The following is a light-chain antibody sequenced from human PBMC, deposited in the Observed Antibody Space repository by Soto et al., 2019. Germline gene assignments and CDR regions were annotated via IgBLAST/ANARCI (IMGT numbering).Light chain of an antibody. CDR1: QSVLYSSNNKNY. Sequence: DIVMTQSPDSLAVSLGERATINCKSSQSVLYSSNNKNYLAWYQQKPGQPPKLLIYWASTRESGVPDRSSGSGSGSDFTHTISSLQAEDVAVYYCQQYYSTPVTFGPGTKVDIK. J-gene: IGKJ3*01. CDR2: WAS. V-gene: IGKV4-1*01. CDR3: QQYYSTPVT.